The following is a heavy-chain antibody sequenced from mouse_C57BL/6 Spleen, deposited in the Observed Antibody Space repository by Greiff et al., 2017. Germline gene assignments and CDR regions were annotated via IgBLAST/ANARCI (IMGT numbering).Heavy chain of an antibody. V-gene: IGHV8-12*01. CDR3: ARRAHYYGSSYGDFDV. CDR2: IYWDDDK. D-gene: IGHD1-1*01. CDR1: GFSLSTSGMG. J-gene: IGHJ1*03. Sequence: QVTLKVSGPGILQSSQTLSLTCSFSGFSLSTSGMGVSWIRQPSGKGLEWLAHIYWDDDKRYNPSLKSRLTISKDTSRNQVFLKITSVDTADTATSYGARRAHYYGSSYGDFDVWGTGTTVTVSS.